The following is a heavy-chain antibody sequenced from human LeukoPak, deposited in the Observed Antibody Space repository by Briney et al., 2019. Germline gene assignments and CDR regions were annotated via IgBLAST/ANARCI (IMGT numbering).Heavy chain of an antibody. CDR2: ISSSSSCI. Sequence: GGSLRLSCAASGFTFSSYSMNWVRQAPGKGLEWVSSISSSSSCIYYADSVKGRFTISRDNAKNSLYLQMNSLRAEDTAVYYCARARHEYSYDIDYWGQGTLVTVSS. D-gene: IGHD5-18*01. V-gene: IGHV3-21*01. CDR1: GFTFSSYS. CDR3: ARARHEYSYDIDY. J-gene: IGHJ4*02.